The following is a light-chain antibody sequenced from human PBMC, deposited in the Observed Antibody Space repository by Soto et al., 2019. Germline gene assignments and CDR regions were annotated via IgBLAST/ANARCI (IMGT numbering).Light chain of an antibody. Sequence: EIVMTQSPATLSLSPGERATLSCRASQSVDKYLVWYQQKPGQAPRLLIYDASNRATGIPARFSGSGSGTEFTLTISSLQSEDFAVYSCQRYNNWPLTFGQGTKVDIK. CDR1: QSVDKY. V-gene: IGKV3D-15*01. CDR3: QRYNNWPLT. CDR2: DAS. J-gene: IGKJ1*01.